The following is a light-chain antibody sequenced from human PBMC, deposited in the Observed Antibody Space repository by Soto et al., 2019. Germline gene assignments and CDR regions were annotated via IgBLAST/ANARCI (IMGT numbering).Light chain of an antibody. Sequence: QSVLTQPRSVSGSPGQSVAISCTGTSSDVGGYNYVSWYQQHPGKAPKLIIYDVSKRPSGVPDRFSGSKSGNTASLTISGRQAEDEADYYCGSDAALFGGGTKVTVL. V-gene: IGLV2-11*01. CDR1: SSDVGGYNY. CDR3: GSDAAL. CDR2: DVS. J-gene: IGLJ2*01.